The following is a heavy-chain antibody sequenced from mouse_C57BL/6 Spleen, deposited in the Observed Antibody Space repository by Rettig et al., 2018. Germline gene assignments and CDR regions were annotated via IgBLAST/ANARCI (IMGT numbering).Heavy chain of an antibody. J-gene: IGHJ4*01. Sequence: KATLTVDKSSSTAYMQLSSLTSEDSAVYYCARGAYSNYDGYYAMDYWGQGTSVTVSS. V-gene: IGHV1-64*01. D-gene: IGHD2-5*01. CDR3: ARGAYSNYDGYYAMDY.